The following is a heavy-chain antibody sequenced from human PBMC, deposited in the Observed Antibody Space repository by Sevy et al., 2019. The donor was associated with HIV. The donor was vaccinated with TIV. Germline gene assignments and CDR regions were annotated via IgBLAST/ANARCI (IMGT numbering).Heavy chain of an antibody. Sequence: GGSLRLSCAASGFTFSSYAMTWVRQAPGKGLEWVSLISGSGGSTLYADSVKGRFTISRDNSKNTLYLQMNSLRADDTAVYYCAKAGGYRSPSLANWGQGTLVTVSS. CDR3: AKAGGYRSPSLAN. D-gene: IGHD2-8*02. CDR2: ISGSGGST. J-gene: IGHJ4*02. V-gene: IGHV3-23*01. CDR1: GFTFSSYA.